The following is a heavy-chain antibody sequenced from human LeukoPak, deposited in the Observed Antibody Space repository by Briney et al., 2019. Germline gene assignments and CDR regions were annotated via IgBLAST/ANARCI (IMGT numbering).Heavy chain of an antibody. V-gene: IGHV5-51*01. Sequence: GESLKISCKGSGYSFTSYWIGWVRQMPGKGLEWMGIIYPGDSDTRYSPSFQGQVTISADKSISTAYLQWSSLKASDTAMYYCARHRTCSGGSCYTGHHYYYGMDVWGLGTTVTVSS. D-gene: IGHD2-15*01. CDR2: IYPGDSDT. J-gene: IGHJ6*02. CDR1: GYSFTSYW. CDR3: ARHRTCSGGSCYTGHHYYYGMDV.